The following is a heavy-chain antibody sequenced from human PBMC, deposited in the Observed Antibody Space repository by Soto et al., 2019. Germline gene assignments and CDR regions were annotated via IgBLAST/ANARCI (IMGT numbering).Heavy chain of an antibody. V-gene: IGHV3-30*18. CDR1: GFTFSSYG. Sequence: PGGSLRLSCAASGFTFSSYGMHWVRQAPGKGLEWVAVISYDGSNKYYADSVKGRFTISRDNSKNTLYLQMNSLRAEDTAVYYCAKDLLNTTVLGSNYDFWSGHPPWYYYYGMDVRGQGTTVTVSS. D-gene: IGHD3-3*01. CDR2: ISYDGSNK. J-gene: IGHJ6*02. CDR3: AKDLLNTTVLGSNYDFWSGHPPWYYYYGMDV.